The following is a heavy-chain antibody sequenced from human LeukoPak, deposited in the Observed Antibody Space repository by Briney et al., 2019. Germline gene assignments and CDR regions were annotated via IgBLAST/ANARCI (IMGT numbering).Heavy chain of an antibody. CDR1: GFTFSTYS. Sequence: GGSLRLSCAASGFTFSTYSMNWVRQAPGKGLEWVSYISDSMSTIYYADSVKGRFTISRDNAKNSLYLRMNSLRAEDTAVYYCARDRRRWSSRSGMDVWGKGTTVTISS. CDR2: ISDSMSTI. J-gene: IGHJ6*04. D-gene: IGHD6-13*01. CDR3: ARDRRRWSSRSGMDV. V-gene: IGHV3-48*01.